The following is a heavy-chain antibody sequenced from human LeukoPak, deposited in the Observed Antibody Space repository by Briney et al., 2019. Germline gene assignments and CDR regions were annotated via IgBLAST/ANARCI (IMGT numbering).Heavy chain of an antibody. CDR3: ASGSSIAAWI. CDR1: GGSFSGYY. D-gene: IGHD6-6*01. Sequence: PSETLSLTCAVYGGSFSGYYWSWIRQPPGKGLEGIGEINHSGSTNYNPSLKSRVTISVDTSKNQFSLKLSSVTAADTAVYYCASGSSIAAWIWGQGTLVTVSS. V-gene: IGHV4-34*01. CDR2: INHSGST. J-gene: IGHJ4*02.